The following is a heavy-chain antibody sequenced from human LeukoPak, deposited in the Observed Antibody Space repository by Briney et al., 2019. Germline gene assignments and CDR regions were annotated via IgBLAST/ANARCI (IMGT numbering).Heavy chain of an antibody. CDR3: ARRGVVPSANV. CDR1: GGSFSGYY. V-gene: IGHV4-34*01. Sequence: SETLSLTCAFDGGSFSGYYWCWIRQPPGKGLEWIGEINHSGSTNYNPSLKSRVTISVDTSKNQFSLKLSSVTAADTAVYYCARRGVVPSANVWGQGTLVTVSS. CDR2: INHSGST. D-gene: IGHD2-2*01. J-gene: IGHJ4*02.